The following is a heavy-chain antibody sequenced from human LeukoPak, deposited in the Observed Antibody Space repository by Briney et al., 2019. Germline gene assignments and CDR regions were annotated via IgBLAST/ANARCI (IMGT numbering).Heavy chain of an antibody. J-gene: IGHJ3*01. CDR1: GFTFSSCQ. CDR3: ARALRLGATV. V-gene: IGHV3-48*03. D-gene: IGHD3-16*01. Sequence: GGSLRLSCAASGFTFSSCQMNWVRQAPGKGLEWVSYISGSGSTKYYADSVKGRFTISRDNAKDSLFLQMNSLRAEDTAVYYCARALRLGATVWGQGTMVTVSS. CDR2: ISGSGSTK.